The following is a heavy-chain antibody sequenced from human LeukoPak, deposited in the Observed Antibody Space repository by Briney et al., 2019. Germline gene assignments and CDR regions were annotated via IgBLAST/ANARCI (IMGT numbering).Heavy chain of an antibody. J-gene: IGHJ6*03. Sequence: GGSLRLSCAASGFTFSRYAMHWVRQAPGKGLECVSGISSNGGSTYYANSVKGRFTVSRDNSKNSLYLHMSSLRTEDTALFYCAKDTIPYGRSYYYMDVWGKGTTVTVSS. CDR2: ISSNGGST. CDR1: GFTFSRYA. V-gene: IGHV3-64*01. D-gene: IGHD3-3*01. CDR3: AKDTIPYGRSYYYMDV.